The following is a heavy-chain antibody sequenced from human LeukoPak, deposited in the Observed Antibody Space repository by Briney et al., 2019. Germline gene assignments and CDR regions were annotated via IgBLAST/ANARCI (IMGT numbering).Heavy chain of an antibody. CDR3: ARHVPTLEWELLGYFDY. D-gene: IGHD1-26*01. Sequence: GESLKISCKGSGYSFTSYWIGWVRQMPGKGLEWMGIIYPGDSDTKYSPSFQGQVTISADKSISTAYLQWSSLKASDTAMYYCARHVPTLEWELLGYFDYWGQGTLVTVSS. J-gene: IGHJ4*02. V-gene: IGHV5-51*01. CDR1: GYSFTSYW. CDR2: IYPGDSDT.